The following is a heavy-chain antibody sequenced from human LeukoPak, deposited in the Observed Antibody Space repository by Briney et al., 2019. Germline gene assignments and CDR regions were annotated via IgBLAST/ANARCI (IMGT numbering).Heavy chain of an antibody. J-gene: IGHJ3*02. CDR2: IHPTDSDT. CDR3: ARRVDGFDI. Sequence: GESLKIPCKGSGYSFPSYWIGWVRQMPGKGLEWMGIIHPTDSDTRYSPSFQGQVTISADKSTSTAYLQWSSLKASDTAMYYCARRVDGFDIWGQGTMVTVSS. CDR1: GYSFPSYW. V-gene: IGHV5-51*01.